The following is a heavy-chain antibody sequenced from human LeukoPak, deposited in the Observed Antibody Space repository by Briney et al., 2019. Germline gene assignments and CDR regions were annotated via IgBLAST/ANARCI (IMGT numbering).Heavy chain of an antibody. Sequence: GESLKISCKGSGYSFTNYWIGWVRQVPGKGREGMGIIYPGDSDIRYRPSFQGQVTISAAKSISTAYLQWNSLKASDSAMYYCARRFTIFGGFDPWGQGTLVTVSS. J-gene: IGHJ5*02. CDR3: ARRFTIFGGFDP. CDR2: IYPGDSDI. V-gene: IGHV5-51*01. CDR1: GYSFTNYW. D-gene: IGHD3-3*01.